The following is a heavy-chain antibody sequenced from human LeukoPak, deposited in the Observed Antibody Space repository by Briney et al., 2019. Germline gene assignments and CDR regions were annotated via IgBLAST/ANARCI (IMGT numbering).Heavy chain of an antibody. CDR1: VYTFTGYC. V-gene: IGHV1-2*02. D-gene: IGHD4-11*01. CDR2: INPNSGGT. J-gene: IGHJ4*02. Sequence: ASVKVSCKASVYTFTGYCMHWVRQAPGQGLEWMGWINPNSGGTNYAQKFQGRVTMTRDTSISTAYMELSRLRSDDTAVYYCARDEGRVATVTLRYYFDYWGQGTLVTVSS. CDR3: ARDEGRVATVTLRYYFDY.